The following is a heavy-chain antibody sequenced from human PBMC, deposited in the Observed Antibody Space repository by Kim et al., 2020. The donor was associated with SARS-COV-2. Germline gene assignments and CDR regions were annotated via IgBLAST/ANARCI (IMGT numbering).Heavy chain of an antibody. J-gene: IGHJ4*02. CDR3: AKEGSGSWDFDY. D-gene: IGHD6-19*01. V-gene: IGHV3-23*01. Sequence: TESVEGRFTISRDNSKNTLYLQMNSLRAEDTALYYCAKEGSGSWDFDYWGQGTLVTVSS.